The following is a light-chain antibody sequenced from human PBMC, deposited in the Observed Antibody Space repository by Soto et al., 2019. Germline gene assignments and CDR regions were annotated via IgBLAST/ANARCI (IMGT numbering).Light chain of an antibody. Sequence: IQMTHSPSSLSASVGDRVTITCRSSQSIRSYLNCYQQKPGKAPNLLIYAASGLQTGVPSRFSGSGSGTDFTLSISGLQREDFATYYCQQSYITPPGTFGQGTKVDIK. V-gene: IGKV1-39*01. CDR3: QQSYITPPGT. J-gene: IGKJ1*01. CDR2: AAS. CDR1: QSIRSY.